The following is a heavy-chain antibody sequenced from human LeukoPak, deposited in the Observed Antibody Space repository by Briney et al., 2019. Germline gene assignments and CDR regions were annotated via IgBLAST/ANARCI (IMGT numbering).Heavy chain of an antibody. J-gene: IGHJ3*02. CDR1: GFTFSSYA. V-gene: IGHV3-23*01. Sequence: GGSVTLSCAASGFTFSSYAMSWVRQAPGEGLEGVSAIRGSGGRTSYANSAKGRFTTSRANSKHTLYLQMNSLSAEHTAVHYCAKDLDDYGDLRAFDIWGQGTMVTVSS. CDR2: IRGSGGRT. D-gene: IGHD4-17*01. CDR3: AKDLDDYGDLRAFDI.